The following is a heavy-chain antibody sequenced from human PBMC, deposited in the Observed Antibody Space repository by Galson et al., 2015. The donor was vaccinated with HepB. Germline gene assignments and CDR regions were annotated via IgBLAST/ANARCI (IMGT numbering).Heavy chain of an antibody. J-gene: IGHJ4*02. CDR1: GFTFSDYG. V-gene: IGHV3-33*01. Sequence: RLSCAASGFTFSDYGMHWVRQAPGKGLEWLAVIWYDGSNKYYADSLKGRLTISRDNSKNTLYLQMNSLRAEDTAVYYCAREGMTAVTNFDYWGQGTLVTVSS. D-gene: IGHD4-17*01. CDR2: IWYDGSNK. CDR3: AREGMTAVTNFDY.